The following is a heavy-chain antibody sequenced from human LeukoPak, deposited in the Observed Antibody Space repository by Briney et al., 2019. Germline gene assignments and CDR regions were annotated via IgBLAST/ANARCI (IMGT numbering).Heavy chain of an antibody. J-gene: IGHJ4*02. V-gene: IGHV1-2*06. CDR2: INPNSGGT. Sequence: ASVKVSCKASGYTFTGYYMHWVRQAPGQGLEWMGRINPNSGGTNYAQKFQGRVTMTRDTSISTAYMELGRLRSDDTAEYYCARELIAVAGCCDYWGRGTLVTVSS. CDR1: GYTFTGYY. D-gene: IGHD6-19*01. CDR3: ARELIAVAGCCDY.